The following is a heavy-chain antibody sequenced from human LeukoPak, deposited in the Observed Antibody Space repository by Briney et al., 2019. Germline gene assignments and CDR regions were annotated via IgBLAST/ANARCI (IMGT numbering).Heavy chain of an antibody. V-gene: IGHV3-23*01. Sequence: GGSLRVSCAASGFAFSGYLMSWVRQAPGKGVEWVSTISDGGAGTYYADSVKGRYTISRDNSKNTLYLQINSLRAEDTAVYYCAKLYGGYGNYWGQGTLVTVSS. J-gene: IGHJ4*02. CDR1: GFAFSGYL. D-gene: IGHD5-12*01. CDR3: AKLYGGYGNY. CDR2: ISDGGAGT.